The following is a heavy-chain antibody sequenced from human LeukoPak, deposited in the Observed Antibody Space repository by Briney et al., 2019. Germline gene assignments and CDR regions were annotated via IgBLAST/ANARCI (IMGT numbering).Heavy chain of an antibody. V-gene: IGHV1-8*01. J-gene: IGHJ4*02. CDR2: MNPNSGNT. Sequence: ASVKVSCKASEYTFTSYDINWVRQATGQGLEWMGWMNPNSGNTGYAQKFQGRVTMTRNTSISTAYMELSSLRSEDTAVYYCARGIAARRAFDYWGQGTLVTVSS. CDR1: EYTFTSYD. D-gene: IGHD6-6*01. CDR3: ARGIAARRAFDY.